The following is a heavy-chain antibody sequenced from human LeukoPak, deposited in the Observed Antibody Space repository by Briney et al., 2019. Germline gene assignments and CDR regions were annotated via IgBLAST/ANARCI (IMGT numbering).Heavy chain of an antibody. CDR2: INPNSGGT. Sequence: ASVKVSCKASGYTFTGYYMHWVRQAPGQGLEWMGWINPNSGGTNYAQKFQGRVTMTRDTSISTAYMELSRLGSDDTAVYYCARDRYGGNSQYYFEYWGQGTLVTVSS. J-gene: IGHJ4*02. CDR1: GYTFTGYY. V-gene: IGHV1-2*02. D-gene: IGHD4-23*01. CDR3: ARDRYGGNSQYYFEY.